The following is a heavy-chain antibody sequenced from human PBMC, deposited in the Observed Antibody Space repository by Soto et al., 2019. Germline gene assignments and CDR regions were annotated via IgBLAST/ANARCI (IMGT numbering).Heavy chain of an antibody. J-gene: IGHJ1*01. CDR3: ARVTGSPRAECFQH. Sequence: SETLSLTCAVSGGSISSGGYSRSWIRQPPGKGLEWIGYIYHSGSTYYNPSLKSRVTISVDRSKNQFSLKLSSVTAADTAVYYCARVTGSPRAECFQHGGKGTLVPVSS. CDR1: GGSISSGGYS. CDR2: IYHSGST. D-gene: IGHD3-10*01. V-gene: IGHV4-30-2*01.